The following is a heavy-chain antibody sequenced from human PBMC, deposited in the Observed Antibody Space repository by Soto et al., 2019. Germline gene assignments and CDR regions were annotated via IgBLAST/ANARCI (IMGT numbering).Heavy chain of an antibody. D-gene: IGHD6-6*01. CDR1: GGSISSYY. CDR2: IYYSGST. CDR3: ARDPSIAARMSWFDP. V-gene: IGHV4-59*01. Sequence: LSLPCTVSGGSISSYYWSWIRQPPGKGLEWIGYIYYSGSTNYNPSLKSRVTISVDTSKNQFSLKLSSVTAADTAVYYCARDPSIAARMSWFDPWGQGTLVTVSS. J-gene: IGHJ5*02.